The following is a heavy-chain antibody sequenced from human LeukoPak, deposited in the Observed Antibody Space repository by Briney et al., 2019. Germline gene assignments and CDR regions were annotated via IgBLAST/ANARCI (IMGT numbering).Heavy chain of an antibody. CDR3: ARDQGYDILTGLSDY. Sequence: GRSLRLSCEASRFTFRTYAMHWVRQAPGKGLEWVAVISYDGSDKYYADSVKGRFTISRDNSKNTLYLQMNSLRAEDTAVYYCARDQGYDILTGLSDYWGRGTLVTVSS. CDR1: RFTFRTYA. D-gene: IGHD3-9*01. J-gene: IGHJ4*02. V-gene: IGHV3-30*04. CDR2: ISYDGSDK.